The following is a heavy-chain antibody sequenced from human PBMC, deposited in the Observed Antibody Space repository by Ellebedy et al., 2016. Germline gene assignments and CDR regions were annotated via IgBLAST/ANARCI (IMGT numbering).Heavy chain of an antibody. CDR1: GASISSGGFY. Sequence: SETLSLTXSVSGASISSGGFYWSWIRQHPEKALEWIGYIDNSGSTSYNPSLNGRVTIFVDTSENRFSLKLSSVTAADTAVYFCGRAPAPGTSSRYYFYYLDVWGEGTTVTVSS. CDR2: IDNSGST. CDR3: GRAPAPGTSSRYYFYYLDV. J-gene: IGHJ6*03. D-gene: IGHD3-10*01. V-gene: IGHV4-31*03.